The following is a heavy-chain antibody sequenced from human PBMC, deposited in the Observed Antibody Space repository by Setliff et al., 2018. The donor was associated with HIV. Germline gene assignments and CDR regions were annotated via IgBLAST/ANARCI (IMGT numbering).Heavy chain of an antibody. CDR2: IIPIFGTA. CDR3: ARDRDWYGSGSYAFDI. V-gene: IGHV1-69*05. J-gene: IGHJ3*02. D-gene: IGHD3-10*01. Sequence: GASVKVSCKASGGTFSSYAISWVRQAPGQGLEWMGGIIPIFGTANYAQKFQGRVTITTDDSTSTAYMELSSLRSEDTAVYYCARDRDWYGSGSYAFDIWGQGTMVTVSS. CDR1: GGTFSSYA.